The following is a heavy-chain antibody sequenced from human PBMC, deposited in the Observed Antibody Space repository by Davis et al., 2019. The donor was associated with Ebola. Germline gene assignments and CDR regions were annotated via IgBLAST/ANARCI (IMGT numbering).Heavy chain of an antibody. CDR2: IYPGDSDT. CDR3: ARGGDTDSGYYYSHY. J-gene: IGHJ4*02. V-gene: IGHV5-51*01. CDR1: GYTFTSYW. Sequence: GESLKISCQVSGYTFTSYWIGWVRQMPGKGLEWMGFIYPGDSDTRYSPSFQGQVTISADNSISTAYLQWSSLKASDTAMYFCARGGDTDSGYYYSHYWGQGTLVTVSS. D-gene: IGHD3-22*01.